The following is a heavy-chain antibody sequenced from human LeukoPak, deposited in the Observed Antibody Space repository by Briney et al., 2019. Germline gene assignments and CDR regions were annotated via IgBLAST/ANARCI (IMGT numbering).Heavy chain of an antibody. J-gene: IGHJ4*02. Sequence: ASVKVSCKASGYTFTSYGISWVRQAPGQGLEWMGWISAYNGNTNYAQKLQGRVTMTTDTSTSTAYMELRSLRSDDTAVYYCARENYDSSGYYYGDVDYFDYWGQGTLVTVSS. V-gene: IGHV1-18*01. D-gene: IGHD3-22*01. CDR3: ARENYDSSGYYYGDVDYFDY. CDR2: ISAYNGNT. CDR1: GYTFTSYG.